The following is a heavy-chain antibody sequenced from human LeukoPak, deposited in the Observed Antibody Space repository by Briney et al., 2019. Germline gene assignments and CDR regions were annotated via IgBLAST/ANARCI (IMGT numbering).Heavy chain of an antibody. CDR1: GFTFGSYG. CDR3: AKPLGNINTVAVAFDF. Sequence: PGGSLRLSCAASGFTFGSYGMSWVRQAPGKGLEWVSGICGSGGSTYYADSVKGRFTTSRDNSKNMLSLQMNNLRAEDTAVYYCAKPLGNINTVAVAFDFWGQGTLVTVSS. CDR2: ICGSGGST. D-gene: IGHD6-19*01. J-gene: IGHJ4*02. V-gene: IGHV3-23*01.